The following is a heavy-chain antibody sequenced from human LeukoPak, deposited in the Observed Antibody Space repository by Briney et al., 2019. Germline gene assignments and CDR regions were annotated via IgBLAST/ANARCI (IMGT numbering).Heavy chain of an antibody. V-gene: IGHV3-23*01. CDR1: GFTFSSYA. J-gene: IGHJ4*02. CDR2: ISGSGVST. CDR3: ARDVGGEWNF. Sequence: GGSLRLSCAASGFTFSSYAMSWVRQAPGKGLEWVSVISGSGVSTYYADSVKGRYTISRDNSKNTLYLQMNSLRAEDTAVYYCARDVGGEWNFWGQGTLVTVSS. D-gene: IGHD3-16*01.